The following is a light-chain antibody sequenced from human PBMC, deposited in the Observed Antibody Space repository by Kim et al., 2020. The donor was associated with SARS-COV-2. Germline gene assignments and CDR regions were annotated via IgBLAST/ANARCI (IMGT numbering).Light chain of an antibody. V-gene: IGKV1-5*03. CDR1: QSVNNW. CDR3: QQYDSHST. Sequence: DVQMTQSPSILPASVGDTVTITCRASQSVNNWVAWYQQKPGQAPKLLIHQTSGLQSGVPSRFAGSGFGTQFTLTISSLQPVDFATYYCQQYDSHSTFGRGTKLEI. J-gene: IGKJ4*02. CDR2: QTS.